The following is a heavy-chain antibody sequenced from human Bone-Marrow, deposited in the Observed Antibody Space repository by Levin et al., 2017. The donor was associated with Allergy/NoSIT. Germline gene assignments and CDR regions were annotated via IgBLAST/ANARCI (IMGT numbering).Heavy chain of an antibody. D-gene: IGHD6-6*01. CDR1: GFTVSSNF. V-gene: IGHV3-66*01. CDR3: AGRAEAALNGAFDI. CDR2: IKSGGDT. J-gene: IGHJ3*02. Sequence: GGSLRLSCAASGFTVSSNFMSWVRQAPGKGLDWVSVIKSGGDTNNADSVKGRFTISRDKSKNTLYLQMNSLRAEDTAVYYCAGRAEAALNGAFDIWGRGTMVTVSS.